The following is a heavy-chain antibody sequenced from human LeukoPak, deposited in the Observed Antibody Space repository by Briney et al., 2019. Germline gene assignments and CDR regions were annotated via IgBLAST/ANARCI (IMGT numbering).Heavy chain of an antibody. CDR2: ISAYNGNT. Sequence: GASVKVSCKASGYTFTSYGISWVRQAPGQGLEWMGWISAYNGNTNYAQKLQGRVTMTTDTSTSTAYMELRSLRSDDTAVYYCAREHGGNFRTYNLDYWGQGTLVTVSS. CDR1: GYTFTSYG. V-gene: IGHV1-18*01. D-gene: IGHD4-23*01. J-gene: IGHJ4*02. CDR3: AREHGGNFRTYNLDY.